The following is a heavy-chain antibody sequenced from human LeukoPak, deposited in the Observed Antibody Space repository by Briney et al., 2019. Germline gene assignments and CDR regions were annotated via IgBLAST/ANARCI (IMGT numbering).Heavy chain of an antibody. V-gene: IGHV3-21*01. J-gene: IGHJ4*02. Sequence: AGGSLRLSCAASGFTFSSYSMNWVRQAPGKGLEWVSSISSSSSYIYYADSVKGRFTISRDNAKNSLYLQMNSLRAEDTAVYYCARGKDGYNYPFDYWGQGTLVTVSS. D-gene: IGHD5-24*01. CDR1: GFTFSSYS. CDR2: ISSSSSYI. CDR3: ARGKDGYNYPFDY.